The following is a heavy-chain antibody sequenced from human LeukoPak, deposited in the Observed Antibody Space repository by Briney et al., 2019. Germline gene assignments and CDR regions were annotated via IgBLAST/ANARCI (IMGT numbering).Heavy chain of an antibody. V-gene: IGHV3-23*01. J-gene: IGHJ4*02. CDR1: GFTFSSYA. CDR2: ISGSGGST. Sequence: PGGSLRLSCAASGFTFSSYAMSWVRQAPGKGLEWVSAISGSGGSTYYADSVKGRFTISRDNSKNTLYLQMNSLRAEDTAVYYCARCSGGSCYSAGLDYWGQGTLVTVSS. CDR3: ARCSGGSCYSAGLDY. D-gene: IGHD2-15*01.